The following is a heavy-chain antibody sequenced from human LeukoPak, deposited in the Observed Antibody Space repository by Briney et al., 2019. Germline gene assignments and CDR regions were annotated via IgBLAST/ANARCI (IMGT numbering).Heavy chain of an antibody. CDR2: IYHSGST. J-gene: IGHJ4*02. CDR3: ARDIRDYGGNSAGGDY. Sequence: SETLSLTCTVSGGSISSYYWSWIRQPPGKGLEWIGYIYHSGSTNYNPSLKSRATISVDTSKNQFSLKLSSVTAADTAVYYCARDIRDYGGNSAGGDYWGQGTLVTVSS. D-gene: IGHD4-23*01. V-gene: IGHV4-59*12. CDR1: GGSISSYY.